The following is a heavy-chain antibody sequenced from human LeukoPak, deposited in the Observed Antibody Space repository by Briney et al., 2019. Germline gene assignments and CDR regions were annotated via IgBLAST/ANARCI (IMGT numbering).Heavy chain of an antibody. D-gene: IGHD6-13*01. CDR2: INPNSGGT. CDR3: ARGKMYSSSWYASWFDP. Sequence: RASVKVSCKASGYTFTGYYMHWVRQAPGQGLEWMGWINPNSGGTNYAQKFQGRVTMTRDTSISTAYMELSRLRSDDTAVYYCARGKMYSSSWYASWFDPWGQGTLVTVSS. CDR1: GYTFTGYY. J-gene: IGHJ5*02. V-gene: IGHV1-2*02.